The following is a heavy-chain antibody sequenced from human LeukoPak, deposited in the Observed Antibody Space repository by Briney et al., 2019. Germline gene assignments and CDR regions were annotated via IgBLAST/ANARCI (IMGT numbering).Heavy chain of an antibody. D-gene: IGHD1-26*01. CDR1: GGSISSSSYY. V-gene: IGHV4-39*07. CDR2: IYYSGST. Sequence: SETLSLTCTVSGGSISSSSYYWGWIRQPPGKGLEWIGSIYYSGSTYYNPSLKSRVTISVDTSKNQFSLKLSSVTAADTAVYYCARGPMGAGGYWGQGTLVTVSS. J-gene: IGHJ4*02. CDR3: ARGPMGAGGY.